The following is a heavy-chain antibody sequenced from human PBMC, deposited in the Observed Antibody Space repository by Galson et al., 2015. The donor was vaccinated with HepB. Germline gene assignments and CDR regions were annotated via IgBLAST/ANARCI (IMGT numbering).Heavy chain of an antibody. CDR2: IRSKANNYAT. CDR3: IRLGDLSGYSSR. J-gene: IGHJ4*02. CDR1: GFTFSGSA. V-gene: IGHV3-73*01. Sequence: SLRLSCAASGFTFSGSAIHWVRQASGKGPEWVGRIRSKANNYATSYVPSLKGRFTISRDDSKNMAYLHMKSPNTEDTAVYYCIRLGDLSGYSSRWGQGTLVTVSS. D-gene: IGHD6-13*01.